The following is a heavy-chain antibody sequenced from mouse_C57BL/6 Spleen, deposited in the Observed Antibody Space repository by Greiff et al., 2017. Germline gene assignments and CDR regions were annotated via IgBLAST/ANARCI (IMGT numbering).Heavy chain of an antibody. V-gene: IGHV1-15*01. CDR1: GYTFTDYE. J-gene: IGHJ3*01. D-gene: IGHD6-2*01. CDR3: TRSLRIWFAY. Sequence: LQQSGAELVRPGASVTLSCKASGYTFTDYEMHWVKQTPVHGLEWIGAIDPETGGTAYNQKFKGKAILTADKSSSTAYMELRSLTSEDSAVYDCTRSLRIWFAYWGQGTLVTVSA. CDR2: IDPETGGT.